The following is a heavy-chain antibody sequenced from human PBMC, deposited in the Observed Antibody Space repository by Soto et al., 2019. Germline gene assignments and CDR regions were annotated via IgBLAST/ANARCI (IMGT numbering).Heavy chain of an antibody. Sequence: SETLSLTCTVSGGSISSGGYSGSWIRQHPGKGLEWIGYIYYSGSTYCNPSLKSRVTISVDTSKNQFYLKLSSVTAADTAVYYCARRGGLAAGYYGMDVWGQGTTVS. D-gene: IGHD6-13*01. CDR3: ARRGGLAAGYYGMDV. J-gene: IGHJ6*02. CDR2: IYYSGST. V-gene: IGHV4-31*03. CDR1: GGSISSGGYS.